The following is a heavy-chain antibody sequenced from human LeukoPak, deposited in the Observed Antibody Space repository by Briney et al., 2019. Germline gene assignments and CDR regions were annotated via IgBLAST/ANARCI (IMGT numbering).Heavy chain of an antibody. D-gene: IGHD5-18*01. V-gene: IGHV1-46*01. CDR1: GYTFTSYY. Sequence: EASVKVSCKASGYTFTSYYMHWVQQAPGQGLEGMGIINPSGGSTSYAQKFQGRVTMTRDTSTSTVYMELSSLRSEDTAVYYCASTPPGSYGYGDFDYWGQGTLVTVSS. CDR3: ASTPPGSYGYGDFDY. CDR2: INPSGGST. J-gene: IGHJ4*02.